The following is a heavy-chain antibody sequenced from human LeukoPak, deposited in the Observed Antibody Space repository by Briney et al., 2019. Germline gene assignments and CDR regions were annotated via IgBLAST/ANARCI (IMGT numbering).Heavy chain of an antibody. CDR2: ISYDGSNK. J-gene: IGHJ3*02. Sequence: GGSLRLSCAASGFPFSSYAMHGVSQAPGKGLEWVAVISYDGSNKYYADSVKGRFTISRDNSKNTLYLQMNSLRAEDTAVYYCARDRSAVWYSSSDAFDIWGQGTMVTVSS. D-gene: IGHD6-6*01. V-gene: IGHV3-30-3*01. CDR1: GFPFSSYA. CDR3: ARDRSAVWYSSSDAFDI.